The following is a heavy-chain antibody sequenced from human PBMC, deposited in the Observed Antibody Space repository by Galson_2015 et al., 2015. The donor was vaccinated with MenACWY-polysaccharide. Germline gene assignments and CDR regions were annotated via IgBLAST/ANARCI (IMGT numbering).Heavy chain of an antibody. CDR3: ARIHSGSSSDFEY. V-gene: IGHV6-1*01. D-gene: IGHD6-6*01. Sequence: CAISGDSVSSHSGSWHWVRQSPSRGPEWLGRTYYRSKWYSYYGASVKGRITINPYTYKNQFSLQLNSVTPEDAAVYYFARIHSGSSSDFEYWGQGTLVTVSS. CDR1: GDSVSSHSGS. J-gene: IGHJ4*02. CDR2: TYYRSKWYS.